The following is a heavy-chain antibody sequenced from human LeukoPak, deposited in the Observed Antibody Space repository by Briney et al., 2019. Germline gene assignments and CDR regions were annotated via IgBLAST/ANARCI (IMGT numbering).Heavy chain of an antibody. CDR1: GFTFSSYA. V-gene: IGHV3-64D*06. D-gene: IGHD6-19*01. Sequence: GGSLRLSCSASGFTFSSYAMHRVRQAPGKGLEYVSAISSNGGSTYYADSVKGRFTISRDNSKNTLYLQMSSLRAEDTAVYSCVKEDSYSSGWYVPYYYGMDVWGQGTTVTVSS. CDR3: VKEDSYSSGWYVPYYYGMDV. J-gene: IGHJ6*02. CDR2: ISSNGGST.